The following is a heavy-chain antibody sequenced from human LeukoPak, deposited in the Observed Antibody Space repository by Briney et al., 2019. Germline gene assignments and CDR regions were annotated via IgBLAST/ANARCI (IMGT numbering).Heavy chain of an antibody. CDR1: GGSFSGYY. D-gene: IGHD3-16*02. CDR3: ARDRDDYVWGSYRPHDAFDI. CDR2: IYYSGST. V-gene: IGHV4-34*09. J-gene: IGHJ3*02. Sequence: PSETLSLTCAVYGGSFSGYYWSWIRQPPGKGLEWIGYIYYSGSTYYNPSLKSRVTISVDTSKNQFSLKLSSVTAADTAVYYCARDRDDYVWGSYRPHDAFDIWGQGTMVTVSS.